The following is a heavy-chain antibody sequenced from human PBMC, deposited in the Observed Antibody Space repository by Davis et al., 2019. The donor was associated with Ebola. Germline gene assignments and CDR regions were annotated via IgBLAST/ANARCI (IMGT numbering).Heavy chain of an antibody. CDR3: ARLGIVVVPAATYYYYYGMDV. V-gene: IGHV4-34*01. CDR1: GGSFSGYY. D-gene: IGHD2-2*01. J-gene: IGHJ6*02. Sequence: PSETLSLTCAVYGGSFSGYYWSWIRQPPGKGLEWIGEINHSGSTNYNPSLKSRVTISVDTSKNQFSLKLSSVTAADTAVYYCARLGIVVVPAATYYYYYGMDVWGQGTTVTVSS. CDR2: INHSGST.